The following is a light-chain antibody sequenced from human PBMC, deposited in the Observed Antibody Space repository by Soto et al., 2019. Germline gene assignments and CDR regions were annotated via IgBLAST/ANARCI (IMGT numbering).Light chain of an antibody. V-gene: IGLV2-23*02. Sequence: QSVLTQPASVSGSPGQSITISCTGTSSDVEIYNFVSWYQQHPGRAPKFVIYEVSKRPSGISNRFSGSKSGNTASLTISGLQPEDEADYYCCSYASNSAHVSGTGTKVTVL. J-gene: IGLJ1*01. CDR3: CSYASNSAHV. CDR1: SSDVEIYNF. CDR2: EVS.